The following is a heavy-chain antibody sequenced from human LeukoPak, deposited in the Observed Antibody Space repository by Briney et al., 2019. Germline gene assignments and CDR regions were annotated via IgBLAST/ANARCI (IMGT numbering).Heavy chain of an antibody. D-gene: IGHD6-13*01. V-gene: IGHV4-34*01. J-gene: IGHJ4*02. CDR3: ASADRDSSSWYYFDY. CDR1: GGSFSGYY. CDR2: INHSGST. Sequence: PSEPLSLTCAVYGGSFSGYYWSWIRQPPGKGLEWIGEINHSGSTNYNPSLKSRVTISVDTSKNQFSLKLSSVTAADTAVYYCASADRDSSSWYYFDYWGQGTLVTVSS.